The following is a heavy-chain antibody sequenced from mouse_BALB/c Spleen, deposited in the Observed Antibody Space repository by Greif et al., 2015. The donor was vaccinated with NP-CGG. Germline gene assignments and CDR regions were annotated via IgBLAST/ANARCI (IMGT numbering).Heavy chain of an antibody. CDR2: IDPANGNT. J-gene: IGHJ3*01. CDR1: GFNIKDTY. Sequence: EVQLQQSGAELVKPGASVKLSCTASGFNIKDTYMHWVKQRPEQGLEWIGRIDPANGNTKYDPKFQGKATITADTSSNTAYLQLSSLTSEDTAVYYCASRVREAYWGQGTLVTVSA. V-gene: IGHV14-3*02. D-gene: IGHD3-3*01. CDR3: ASRVREAY.